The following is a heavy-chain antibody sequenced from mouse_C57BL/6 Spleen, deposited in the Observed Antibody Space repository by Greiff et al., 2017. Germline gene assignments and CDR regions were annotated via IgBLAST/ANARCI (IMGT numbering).Heavy chain of an antibody. V-gene: IGHV1-55*01. CDR3: TGDYGYDDFSWFCC. J-gene: IGHJ3*01. Sequence: QVQLQQPGAELVKPGASVKMSCKASGYTFTSYWINWVKQRPGQGLEWIGDIYPGSGSTNYNEKFKSKATLTVDKSSSTAYMQLSSLPSEDSAVYYCTGDYGYDDFSWFCCWGKGTLVTVAA. D-gene: IGHD2-2*01. CDR1: GYTFTSYW. CDR2: IYPGSGST.